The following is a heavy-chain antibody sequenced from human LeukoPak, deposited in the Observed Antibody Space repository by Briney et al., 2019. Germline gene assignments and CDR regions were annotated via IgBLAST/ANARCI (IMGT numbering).Heavy chain of an antibody. J-gene: IGHJ6*02. CDR2: ISGSGGST. Sequence: GGSLRLSCAASGFPFSSYAMSWVRQAPGKGLEWVSAISGSGGSTYYADSVKGRFTISRDNSKNTLYLQVNSLRAEDTAVYYCAKEEDPVGGDGMDVWGQGTTVTVSS. D-gene: IGHD3-16*01. CDR1: GFPFSSYA. V-gene: IGHV3-23*01. CDR3: AKEEDPVGGDGMDV.